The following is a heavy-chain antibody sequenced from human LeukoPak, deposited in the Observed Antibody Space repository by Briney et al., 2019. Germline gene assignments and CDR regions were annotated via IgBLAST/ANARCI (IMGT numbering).Heavy chain of an antibody. CDR1: GGSISSYY. CDR2: IYYSGST. V-gene: IGHV4-59*01. Sequence: PSETLSLTCTVSGGSISSYYWSRIRQPPGKGLEWIGYIYYSGSTNYNPSLKSRVTISVDTSKNQFSLKLSSVTAADTAVYYCAGNYDSSGYLGYWGQGTLVTVSS. D-gene: IGHD3-22*01. CDR3: AGNYDSSGYLGY. J-gene: IGHJ4*02.